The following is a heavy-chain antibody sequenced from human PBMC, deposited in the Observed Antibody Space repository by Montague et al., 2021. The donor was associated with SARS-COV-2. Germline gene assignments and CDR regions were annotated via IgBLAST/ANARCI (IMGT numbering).Heavy chain of an antibody. D-gene: IGHD3-10*01. CDR1: GFTFSSYD. CDR3: ARSITMVRGVRYYYGMDV. Sequence: SLRLSCPASGFTFSSYDMHWVRQATGKGLEWVSAIGTAGDTYYPGSVKGRFTISRENTKNSLYLQMNSLRAGDTAVYYCARSITMVRGVRYYYGMDVWGQGTTVTVSS. V-gene: IGHV3-13*04. J-gene: IGHJ6*02. CDR2: IGTAGDT.